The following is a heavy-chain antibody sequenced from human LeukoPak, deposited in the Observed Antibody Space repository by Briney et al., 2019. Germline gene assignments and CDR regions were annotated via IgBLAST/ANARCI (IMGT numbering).Heavy chain of an antibody. CDR3: ATRSETYMIVVVDAVDI. Sequence: ASVKVSRKVSGYTLTLISMYWGRHAPGKGLGWVGGVDPEDGETIYAQKFQGRVTMTDDTATDTAYMELSSLRPEDWVVYYGATRSETYMIVVVDAVDIWGQGTMVTVSS. D-gene: IGHD3-22*01. V-gene: IGHV1-24*01. CDR2: VDPEDGET. CDR1: GYTLTLIS. J-gene: IGHJ3*02.